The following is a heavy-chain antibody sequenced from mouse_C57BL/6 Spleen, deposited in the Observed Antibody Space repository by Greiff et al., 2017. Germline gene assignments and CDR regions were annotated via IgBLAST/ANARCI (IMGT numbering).Heavy chain of an antibody. CDR3: ASFTFY. V-gene: IGHV3-6*01. D-gene: IGHD1-1*01. CDR2: ISYDGSN. Sequence: EVKLMESGPGLVKPSQSLSLTCSVTGYSITSGYYWNWIRQFPGNKLEWMGYISYDGSNNYNPSLKNRISITRDTSKNQFFLKLNSVTTEDTATYYCASFTFYWGQGTLVTVSA. J-gene: IGHJ3*01. CDR1: GYSITSGYY.